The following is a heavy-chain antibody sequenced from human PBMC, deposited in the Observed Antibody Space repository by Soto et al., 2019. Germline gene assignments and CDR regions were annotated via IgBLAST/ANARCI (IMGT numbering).Heavy chain of an antibody. D-gene: IGHD3-10*01. V-gene: IGHV2-26*01. CDR3: ARIIRGGFGVYYGMDV. J-gene: IGHJ6*02. CDR2: VFSDGGK. Sequence: QVTLKESGPVLVKPTETLTLTCTVSGFSLSNTRMGVTWIRQPPGKALEWLAHVFSDGGKSYSTSLKTRLTISKDTSKSQVVLTMTNMDPVDTATYYCARIIRGGFGVYYGMDVWGQGTTVTVSS. CDR1: GFSLSNTRMG.